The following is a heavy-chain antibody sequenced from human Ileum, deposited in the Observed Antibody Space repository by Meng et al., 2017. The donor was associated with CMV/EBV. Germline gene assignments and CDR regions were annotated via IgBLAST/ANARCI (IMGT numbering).Heavy chain of an antibody. J-gene: IGHJ6*02. CDR1: GYSFTSYW. D-gene: IGHD3/OR15-3a*01. V-gene: IGHV5-51*01. CDR2: IYPGDSDT. CDR3: ARLQVVDFHYYGMDA. Sequence: GESLKISCKGSGYSFTSYWIGWVRQMPGKGLEWMGVIYPGDSDTRYNPSFQGQVTISADRSISTAYLQWSSLKASDTAIYYCARLQVVDFHYYGMDAWGQGTTVTVSS.